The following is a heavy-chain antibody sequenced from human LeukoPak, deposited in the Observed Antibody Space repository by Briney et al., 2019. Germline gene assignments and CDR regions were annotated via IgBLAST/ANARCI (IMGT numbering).Heavy chain of an antibody. V-gene: IGHV3-73*01. CDR3: TRAGDDYVWEDFDY. CDR1: GFTFSGSA. D-gene: IGHD3-16*01. CDR2: IRSKANSYAS. J-gene: IGHJ4*02. Sequence: GGSLKLSCAASGFTFSGSAMHWVRQASGKGLEWVGRIRSKANSYASAYAASVKGRFTISRDDSKNTAYLQMNSLKTEDTAVYYCTRAGDDYVWEDFDYWGQGTLVTVSS.